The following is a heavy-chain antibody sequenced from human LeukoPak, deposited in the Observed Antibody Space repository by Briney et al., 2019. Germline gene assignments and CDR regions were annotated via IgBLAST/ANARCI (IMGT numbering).Heavy chain of an antibody. Sequence: GSRLLSCAASGFPFSSYAMGGVRPPPGKGLEGVSAISGSGGSTYYADSVKGRFTISRDNSKNTLYLQMNSLRAEDTAVYYCAKSPWGSSWYGGEYFQHWGQGTLVTVSS. J-gene: IGHJ1*01. CDR3: AKSPWGSSWYGGEYFQH. CDR1: GFPFSSYA. V-gene: IGHV3-23*01. D-gene: IGHD6-13*01. CDR2: ISGSGGST.